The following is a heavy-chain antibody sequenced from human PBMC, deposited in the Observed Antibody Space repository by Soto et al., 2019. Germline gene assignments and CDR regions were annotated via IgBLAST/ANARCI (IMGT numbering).Heavy chain of an antibody. CDR3: ARGKQPACEIGIDV. J-gene: IGHJ6*02. Sequence: QVQLLESGGGVVQPGRSLRLSCAASGFTFSSYGMRWVRQAPGKGLEWVAVISNDGSSKYYADSVKGRFTISRDNSKNTISLQMNSLRAEDKAMSHCARGKQPACEIGIDVWGQGTTVTVSS. D-gene: IGHD6-13*01. V-gene: IGHV3-30*03. CDR2: ISNDGSSK. CDR1: GFTFSSYG.